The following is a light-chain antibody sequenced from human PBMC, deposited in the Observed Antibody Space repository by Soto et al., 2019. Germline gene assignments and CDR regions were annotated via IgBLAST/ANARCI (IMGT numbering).Light chain of an antibody. Sequence: EIVLTQPPGTLSLSPGERATLSCRASQSVSKNYLAWYQQKPGQAPRLLIYGASNRATGIPDRFSGSGSGTDFTLTISRMEPEDFAVYYCQQYGSSGTFGQGTKVDIK. CDR3: QQYGSSGT. J-gene: IGKJ1*01. V-gene: IGKV3-20*01. CDR2: GAS. CDR1: QSVSKNY.